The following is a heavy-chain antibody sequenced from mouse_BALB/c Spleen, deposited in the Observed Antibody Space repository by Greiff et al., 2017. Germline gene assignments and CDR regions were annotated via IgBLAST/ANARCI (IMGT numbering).Heavy chain of an antibody. CDR1: GFTFSSYA. J-gene: IGHJ4*01. CDR3: ARVGYGYEGYAMDY. D-gene: IGHD2-2*01. V-gene: IGHV5-6-5*01. Sequence: EVHLVESGGGLVKPGGSLKLSCAASGFTFSSYAMSWVRQTPEKRLEWVASISSGGSTYYPDSVKGRFTISRDNARNILYLQMSSLRSEDTAMYYCARVGYGYEGYAMDYWGQGTSVTVSS. CDR2: ISSGGST.